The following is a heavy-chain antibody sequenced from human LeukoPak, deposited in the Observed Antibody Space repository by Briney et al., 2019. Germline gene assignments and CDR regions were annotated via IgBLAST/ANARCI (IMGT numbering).Heavy chain of an antibody. J-gene: IGHJ6*02. V-gene: IGHV3-48*02. CDR2: ISSSSGTI. Sequence: GGSLRLSCAASGFTFSSYSMNWVRQAPGKGLEWVSYISSSSGTIYYADSVKGRFTISRDNAKNSLYLQMNSLRDEDTAVYYCARVSGTTPQYYYYGMDVWGQGTTVTVSS. D-gene: IGHD1-14*01. CDR3: ARVSGTTPQYYYYGMDV. CDR1: GFTFSSYS.